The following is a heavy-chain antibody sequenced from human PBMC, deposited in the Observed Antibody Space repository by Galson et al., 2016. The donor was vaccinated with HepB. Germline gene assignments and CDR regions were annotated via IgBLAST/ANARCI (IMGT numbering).Heavy chain of an antibody. CDR3: ARQGDVVEGGIDH. J-gene: IGHJ4*02. V-gene: IGHV5-51*01. CDR2: IYPDDSDT. Sequence: QSGAEVKKPGESLKISCNASGYTFTKNWIGWVRQMPGKGLEWMGIIYPDDSDTNYSPSFQGQVTISADKSISTVSLQWSSLEAADPAMYYCARQGDVVEGGIDHWGQGTLVTVSS. CDR1: GYTFTKNW. D-gene: IGHD2-15*01.